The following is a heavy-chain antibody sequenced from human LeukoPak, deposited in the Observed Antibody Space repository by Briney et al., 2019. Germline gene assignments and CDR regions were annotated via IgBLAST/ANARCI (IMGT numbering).Heavy chain of an antibody. CDR3: ARYVGCTNGVCSYYYYYYYMDV. J-gene: IGHJ6*03. D-gene: IGHD2-8*01. CDR2: IKQDGSEK. CDR1: GFTFSSYG. Sequence: PGGSLRLSCAASGFTFSSYGMHWVRQAPGKGLEWVANIKQDGSEKYYVDSVKGRFTISRDNAKNSLYLQMNSLRAEDTAVYYCARYVGCTNGVCSYYYYYYYMDVWGKGTTVTVSS. V-gene: IGHV3-7*01.